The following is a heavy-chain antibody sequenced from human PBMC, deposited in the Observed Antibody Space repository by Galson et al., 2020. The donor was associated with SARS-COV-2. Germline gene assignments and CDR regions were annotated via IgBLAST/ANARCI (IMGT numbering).Heavy chain of an antibody. V-gene: IGHV3-30*18. CDR3: AKDSYGSWYYGMDV. J-gene: IGHJ6*02. CDR2: ISYDGSNK. D-gene: IGHD3-10*01. Sequence: GGSLRLSCAASGFTFSSYGMHWVRQAPGKGLEWVAVISYDGSNKYYADSVKGRFTISRDNSKNTLYLQMNSLRAEDTAVYYCAKDSYGSWYYGMDVWGQGTTVTVSS. CDR1: GFTFSSYG.